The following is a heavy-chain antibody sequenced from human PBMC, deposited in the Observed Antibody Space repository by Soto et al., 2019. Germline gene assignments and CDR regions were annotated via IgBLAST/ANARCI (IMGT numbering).Heavy chain of an antibody. CDR1: GGSISTGDCY. J-gene: IGHJ2*01. CDR2: IYHSGSS. Sequence: PSETLSLTCIGSGGSISTGDCYWTWIRQPPGKGLEWIGYIYHSGSSYYNSSLKSRVIISVDTSKNQFSLKLSSVTATDAAVYYCARLSRDWYFDLWGRGTLVTVSS. CDR3: ARLSRDWYFDL. V-gene: IGHV4-30-4*01.